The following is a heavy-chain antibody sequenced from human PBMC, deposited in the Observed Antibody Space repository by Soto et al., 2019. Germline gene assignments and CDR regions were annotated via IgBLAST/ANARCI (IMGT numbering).Heavy chain of an antibody. Sequence: LSLTCTVSGGSISSSSYYWGWIRQPPGKGLEWIGSIYYSGSTYYNPSLKSRVTISVDTSKNQFSLKLSSVTAADTAVYYCARPNDYYYGMDVWGQGTTVTVSS. CDR1: GGSISSSSYY. V-gene: IGHV4-39*01. D-gene: IGHD3-16*01. J-gene: IGHJ6*02. CDR3: ARPNDYYYGMDV. CDR2: IYYSGST.